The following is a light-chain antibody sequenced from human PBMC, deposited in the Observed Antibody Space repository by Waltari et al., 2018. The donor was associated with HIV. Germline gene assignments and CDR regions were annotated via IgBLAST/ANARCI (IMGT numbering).Light chain of an antibody. CDR1: QSIATS. V-gene: IGKV1-39*01. CDR2: AAS. CDR3: QQSYSTPPYT. Sequence: DIQMTQSPSSLSASVGDRVTITCRASQSIATSLNWYQQKPGKAPNLLIYAASSLRSGVPSRFSGNGSGTDFTLTISSLQPEDFATYYCQQSYSTPPYTFGQGTKLEIK. J-gene: IGKJ2*01.